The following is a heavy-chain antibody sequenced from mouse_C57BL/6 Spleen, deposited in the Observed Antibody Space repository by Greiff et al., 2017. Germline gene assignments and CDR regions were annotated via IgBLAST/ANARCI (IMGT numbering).Heavy chain of an antibody. CDR3: VRHIGGYSY. Sequence: VQLKESGGGLVQPKGSLKLSCAASGFSFNTYAMNWVRQAPGNGLEWVARIRSKSNNYATYYADSVKDRFTIYRDDSACMLYLQMNNLKTEDTAMYYCVRHIGGYSYWGQGTLVTVSA. CDR2: IRSKSNNYAT. J-gene: IGHJ3*01. V-gene: IGHV10-1*01. D-gene: IGHD2-3*01. CDR1: GFSFNTYA.